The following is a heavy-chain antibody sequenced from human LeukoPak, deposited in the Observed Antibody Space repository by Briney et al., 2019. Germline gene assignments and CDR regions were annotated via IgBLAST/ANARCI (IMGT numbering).Heavy chain of an antibody. Sequence: ASVKVSCKASGYTFTSYGVSWVRQAPGQGLEWMGWISAYNGNTNYAQKLQGRVTMTTDTSTSTAYMELRSLRSDDTAVYYCARALVGYYDSSGYDWDWFDPGGQGTLVTVSS. D-gene: IGHD3-22*01. CDR2: ISAYNGNT. CDR1: GYTFTSYG. CDR3: ARALVGYYDSSGYDWDWFDP. V-gene: IGHV1-18*01. J-gene: IGHJ5*02.